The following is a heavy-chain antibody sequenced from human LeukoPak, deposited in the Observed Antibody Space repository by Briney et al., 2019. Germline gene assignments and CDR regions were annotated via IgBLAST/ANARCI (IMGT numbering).Heavy chain of an antibody. J-gene: IGHJ6*02. CDR2: ISSDNGNT. D-gene: IGHD6-19*01. CDR1: GYTFTNYG. Sequence: GASVKVSCKASGYTFTNYGISWVRQAPGRGLEWMGWISSDNGNTIYIQQLQGRVSMSRDTATTTAYMELRSLRSDDTAVYYCAGPKGDIKEKIRMAGFYYYYGLDVWGQGTTVTVSS. V-gene: IGHV1-18*01. CDR3: AGPKGDIKEKIRMAGFYYYYGLDV.